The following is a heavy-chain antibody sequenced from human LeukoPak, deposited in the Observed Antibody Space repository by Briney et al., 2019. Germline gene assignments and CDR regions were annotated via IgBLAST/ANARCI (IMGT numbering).Heavy chain of an antibody. V-gene: IGHV4-31*03. CDR1: GGSIRSGGYY. CDR3: ARAIEIATLTFDY. J-gene: IGHJ4*02. Sequence: PSETLSLTCTVSGGSIRSGGYYWSWIRQHPGKGLEWIGYIYYSGSTYYNPSLKSRVTISVDTSKNQFSLKLSSVTAADTAVYYCARAIEIATLTFDYWGQGTLVTISS. D-gene: IGHD5-24*01. CDR2: IYYSGST.